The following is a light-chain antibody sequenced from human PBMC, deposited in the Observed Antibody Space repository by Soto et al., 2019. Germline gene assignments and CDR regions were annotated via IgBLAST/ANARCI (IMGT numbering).Light chain of an antibody. CDR2: GAS. CDR3: QQYGSSPWT. Sequence: IVLTSSPGTHSSYPGQRAALSCRASQSVSGSYLAWYQQKPGQAPRLLIYGASSRATGIPDRFSGSGSGTDFTLTINRLEPEDFAVYYCQQYGSSPWTFGQGTKVDI. V-gene: IGKV3-20*01. J-gene: IGKJ1*01. CDR1: QSVSGSY.